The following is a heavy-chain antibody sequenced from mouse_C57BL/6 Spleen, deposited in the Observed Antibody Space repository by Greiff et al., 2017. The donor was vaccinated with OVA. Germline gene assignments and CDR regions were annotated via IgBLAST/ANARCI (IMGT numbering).Heavy chain of an antibody. CDR1: GYSITSGYY. CDR3: ARRDGYYAMDY. CDR2: ISYDGSH. D-gene: IGHD2-3*01. Sequence: EVKLQESGPGLVKPSQSLSLTCSVTGYSITSGYYWNWIRQFPGNKLEWMGYISYDGSHNYNPSLKNRISITRDTSKNQFFLKLNSVTTEDTATYYCARRDGYYAMDYWGQGTSVTVSS. V-gene: IGHV3-6*01. J-gene: IGHJ4*01.